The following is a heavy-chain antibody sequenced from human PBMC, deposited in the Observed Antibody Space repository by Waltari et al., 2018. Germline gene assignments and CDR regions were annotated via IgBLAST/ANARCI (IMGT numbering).Heavy chain of an antibody. CDR3: ARNPDYYYYYMDV. Sequence: QVQLQESGPGLVKPSETLSLTCTVSGGSISSYYWSWIRQPPGKGLEWIGYIYYSGSTNYNPSLKSRVTISVDTSKNQFSLKLSSVTAADTAVYYCARNPDYYYYYMDVWGKGTTVTVSS. J-gene: IGHJ6*03. CDR2: IYYSGST. CDR1: GGSISSYY. V-gene: IGHV4-59*01.